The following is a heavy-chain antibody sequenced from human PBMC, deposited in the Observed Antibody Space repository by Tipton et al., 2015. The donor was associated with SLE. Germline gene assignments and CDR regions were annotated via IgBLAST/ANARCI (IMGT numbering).Heavy chain of an antibody. CDR2: IKQDGSEK. CDR3: AKDSVVGVVVVAASFDY. Sequence: SLRLSCAASGFTFSSYWMSWVRQAPGKGLEWVANIKQDGSEKYYVDSVKGRFTISRDNAKNSLYLQMNSLRAEDTAVYYCAKDSVVGVVVVAASFDYWGQGTLVTVSS. J-gene: IGHJ4*02. D-gene: IGHD2-15*01. V-gene: IGHV3-7*03. CDR1: GFTFSSYW.